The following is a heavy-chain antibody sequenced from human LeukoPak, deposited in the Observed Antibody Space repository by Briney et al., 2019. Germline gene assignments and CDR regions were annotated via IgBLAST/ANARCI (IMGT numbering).Heavy chain of an antibody. CDR3: ARGRSGELTWAFSLDF. CDR2: INPNSGGT. Sequence: ASVSVSCTASGYTFTGYYMHWVRQAPGQGLEWMGWINPNSGGTKYAQKFQGRVTMTRDMSISTAYMELSRLRSDDTAVYYCARGRSGELTWAFSLDFWGQGTLVTVSS. J-gene: IGHJ4*02. D-gene: IGHD3-10*01. V-gene: IGHV1-2*02. CDR1: GYTFTGYY.